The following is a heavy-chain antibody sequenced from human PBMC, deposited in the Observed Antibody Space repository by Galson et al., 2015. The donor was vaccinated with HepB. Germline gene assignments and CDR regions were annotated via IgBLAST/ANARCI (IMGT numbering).Heavy chain of an antibody. Sequence: SETLSLTCTVSGGSISSYYWSWIRQPPGKGLEWIGYIYYSGSTNYNPSLKSRVTISVDTSKNQFSLKLSSVTAADTAVYYCARVGAVGEVIDYWGQGTLVTVSS. CDR2: IYYSGST. V-gene: IGHV4-59*01. D-gene: IGHD3-16*01. CDR1: GGSISSYY. J-gene: IGHJ4*02. CDR3: ARVGAVGEVIDY.